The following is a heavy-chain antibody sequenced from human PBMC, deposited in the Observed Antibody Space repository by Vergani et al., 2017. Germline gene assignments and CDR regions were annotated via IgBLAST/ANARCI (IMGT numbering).Heavy chain of an antibody. CDR2: IYSGGST. D-gene: IGHD6-19*01. CDR1: GFSFPGYA. CDR3: AKVGRSEVAGTFGAFDI. Sequence: VQLLESGGGLVQPGGSLRLSCEASGFSFPGYAMSWVRQAPGKGLEWVSVIYSGGSTYYADSVKGRFTISRDNSKNTLFLHMNSLRPEDTAVYYCAKVGRSEVAGTFGAFDIWGQGTMVTVSS. J-gene: IGHJ3*02. V-gene: IGHV3-23*03.